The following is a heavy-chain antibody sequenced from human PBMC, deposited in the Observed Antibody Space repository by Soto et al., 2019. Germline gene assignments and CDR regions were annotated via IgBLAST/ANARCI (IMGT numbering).Heavy chain of an antibody. J-gene: IGHJ6*02. CDR3: AREEAVLGGDGYNYYYYGMDV. CDR2: IWYDGSNK. V-gene: IGHV3-33*01. D-gene: IGHD2-21*01. Sequence: PGGSLRLSCAASGFTFSSYGMHWVRQAPGKGLEWVAVIWYDGSNKYYADSVKGRFTISRDNSKNTLYLQMNSLRAEDTAVYYCAREEAVLGGDGYNYYYYGMDVWGQGTTVTVSS. CDR1: GFTFSSYG.